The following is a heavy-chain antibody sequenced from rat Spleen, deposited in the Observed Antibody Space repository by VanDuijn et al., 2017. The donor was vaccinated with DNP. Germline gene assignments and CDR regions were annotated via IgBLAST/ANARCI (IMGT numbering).Heavy chain of an antibody. D-gene: IGHD1-2*01. V-gene: IGHV5-27*01. CDR1: GFTFSNYY. J-gene: IGHJ2*01. CDR2: ISTSGGST. CDR3: ATDQGTITAPLDS. Sequence: EVQLVGSGGGLVQSGRSLKLSCAASGFTFSNYYMAWVRQAPTKGLEWVASISTSGGSTYYRDSVKGRFTISRDDAKSTLYLQMDSLRSEDTATYYCATDQGTITAPLDSWGQGVMVTVSS.